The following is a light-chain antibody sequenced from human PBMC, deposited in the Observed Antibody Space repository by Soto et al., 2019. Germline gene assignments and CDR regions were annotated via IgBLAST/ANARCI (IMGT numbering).Light chain of an antibody. Sequence: QSALTQPASVSGSPGQSITISCTGTSRDVGGYKYVSWYQHHPGRAPKLIIYDVSNRPSGVSDRFSGSKSDNTASLTISGLQGEDEADYYCSSYTSSSTLVFGGGTKVTVL. CDR3: SSYTSSSTLV. CDR1: SRDVGGYKY. V-gene: IGLV2-14*03. CDR2: DVS. J-gene: IGLJ2*01.